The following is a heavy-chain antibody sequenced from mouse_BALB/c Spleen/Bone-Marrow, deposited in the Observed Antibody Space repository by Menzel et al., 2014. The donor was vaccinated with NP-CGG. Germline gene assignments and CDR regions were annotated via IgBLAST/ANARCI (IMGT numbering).Heavy chain of an antibody. CDR1: GFNIKDTN. Sequence: VQLQQSGAELVKPGASVKLSCTASGFNIKDTNMRWVKQRPEQGLEWIGRIDPANGNTKYDPKFQGKATITADTSSNTAYLQLSSLTSEDTAVYYCAYGSSYDYFDYWGQGTTLTVSS. CDR3: AYGSSYDYFDY. D-gene: IGHD1-1*01. J-gene: IGHJ2*01. CDR2: IDPANGNT. V-gene: IGHV14-3*02.